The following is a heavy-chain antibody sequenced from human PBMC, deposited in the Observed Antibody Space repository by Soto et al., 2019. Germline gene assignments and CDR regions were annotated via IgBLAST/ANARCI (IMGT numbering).Heavy chain of an antibody. J-gene: IGHJ4*02. D-gene: IGHD1-1*01. V-gene: IGHV1-18*01. CDR3: ARETGRTSEVSLFDY. CDR1: GATLNTFINYG. Sequence: ASVKVSCKASGATLNTFINYGINWVRQAPGQGLEWMGWISVYNGNTNYAQKFQGRVTMTTDTSTSTAYMELRNLRSDDTAVYYCARETGRTSEVSLFDYWGQGMLVTVSS. CDR2: ISVYNGNT.